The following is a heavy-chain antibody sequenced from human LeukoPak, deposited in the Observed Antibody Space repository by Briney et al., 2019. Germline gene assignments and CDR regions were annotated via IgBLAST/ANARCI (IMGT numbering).Heavy chain of an antibody. CDR2: IWYDGSNK. J-gene: IGHJ6*02. CDR3: AKAPVEYSLSSYYGMDV. CDR1: GFTFSSYG. Sequence: GGSLRLSCAASGFTFSSYGMHWVRQAPGKGLEWVAVIWYDGSNKYYADSVKGRFTISRDNSKNTLYLQMNSLRAEDTAVYYCAKAPVEYSLSSYYGMDVWGQGTTVTVSS. D-gene: IGHD2/OR15-2a*01. V-gene: IGHV3-33*06.